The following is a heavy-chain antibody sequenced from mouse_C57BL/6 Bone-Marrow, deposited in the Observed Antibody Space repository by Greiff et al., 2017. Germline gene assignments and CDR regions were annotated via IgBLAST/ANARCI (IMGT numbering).Heavy chain of an antibody. CDR3: TRLGKPKGY. CDR1: GYTFTSYW. CDR2: IYPGNSDT. D-gene: IGHD4-1*01. Sequence: EVQLQQSGTVLARPGASVKMSCKTSGYTFTSYWMHWVKQRPGQGLEWIGAIYPGNSDTSYNQKFKGKAKLTAVTSASTAYMELSSLTNEDSAVYYCTRLGKPKGYWGQGTTLTVSS. J-gene: IGHJ2*01. V-gene: IGHV1-5*01.